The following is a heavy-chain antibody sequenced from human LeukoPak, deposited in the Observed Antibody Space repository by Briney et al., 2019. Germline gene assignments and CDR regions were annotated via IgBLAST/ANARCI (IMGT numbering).Heavy chain of an antibody. Sequence: GSVKVSCKASGYTFTSYGISWVRQAPGQGLEWMGWISAYNGNTNYAQKLQGRVTMTTETSTSTAYMELRSLRSDDTAVYYCARMYYYDSSGDAFDIWGQGTMVTVSA. CDR3: ARMYYYDSSGDAFDI. CDR2: ISAYNGNT. V-gene: IGHV1-18*01. CDR1: GYTFTSYG. J-gene: IGHJ3*02. D-gene: IGHD3-22*01.